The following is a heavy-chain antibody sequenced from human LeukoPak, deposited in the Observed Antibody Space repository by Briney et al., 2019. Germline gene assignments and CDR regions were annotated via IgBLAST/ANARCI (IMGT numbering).Heavy chain of an antibody. D-gene: IGHD6-19*01. Sequence: EASVKVPCKASGYTFTGYYMHWVRQAPGQGLEWMGWINPNRGDTNYAQKFQGRVTMTRDTSISTAYMELSRLRSDDTAVYYCARDLQYLLEQWLVLSEGDSMDVWGQGTTVTVSS. CDR3: ARDLQYLLEQWLVLSEGDSMDV. V-gene: IGHV1-2*02. CDR1: GYTFTGYY. CDR2: INPNRGDT. J-gene: IGHJ6*02.